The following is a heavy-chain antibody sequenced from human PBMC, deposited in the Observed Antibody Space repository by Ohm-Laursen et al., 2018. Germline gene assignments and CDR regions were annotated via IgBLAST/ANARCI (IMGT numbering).Heavy chain of an antibody. CDR2: IYYSGST. J-gene: IGHJ3*02. Sequence: TLSLTCTVSGGSISSYYWSWIRQPPGKGLEWIGYIYYSGSTNYNPSLKSRVTISVDTSKNQFSLKLSSVTAADTAVYYCARTTLIFGVVFDAFDIWGQGTMVTVSS. CDR1: GGSISSYY. CDR3: ARTTLIFGVVFDAFDI. D-gene: IGHD3-3*01. V-gene: IGHV4-59*01.